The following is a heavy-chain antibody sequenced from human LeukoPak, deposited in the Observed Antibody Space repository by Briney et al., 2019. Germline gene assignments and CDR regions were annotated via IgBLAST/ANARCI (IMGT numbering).Heavy chain of an antibody. V-gene: IGHV3-66*01. CDR3: AREYSSPPYYYYYGMDV. D-gene: IGHD5-18*01. CDR1: GFTVSSNY. CDR2: IYSGGST. J-gene: IGHJ6*02. Sequence: PGGSLRLSCAASGFTVSSNYMSWVRQAPGKGLEWVSVIYSGGSTYYADSVKGRFTISRDNSKNTLYLQMNSLRAEDTAVYYCAREYSSPPYYYYYGMDVWGQGTTVTVSS.